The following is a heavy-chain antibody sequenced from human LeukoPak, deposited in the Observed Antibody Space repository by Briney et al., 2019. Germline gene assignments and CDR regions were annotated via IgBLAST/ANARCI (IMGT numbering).Heavy chain of an antibody. J-gene: IGHJ4*02. CDR2: INHSGST. V-gene: IGHV4-34*01. Sequence: PSETLSLTCAVYGGSFSGYYWSWIRQPPGKGLEWIGEINHSGSTNYNPSLKSRVTISVDTSKNQFSLKLSSVTAADTAVYYCARLPSYYDILTGYGGFDYWGQGTLVTVSS. D-gene: IGHD3-9*01. CDR3: ARLPSYYDILTGYGGFDY. CDR1: GGSFSGYY.